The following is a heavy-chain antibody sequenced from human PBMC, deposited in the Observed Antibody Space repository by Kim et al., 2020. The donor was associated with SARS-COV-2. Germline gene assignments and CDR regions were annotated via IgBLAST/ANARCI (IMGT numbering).Heavy chain of an antibody. Sequence: SVKVSCKASGGTFSSYAISWVRQAPGQGLEWMGGIIPIFGTANYAQKFQGRVTITADESTSTAYMELSSLRSEDTAVYYCAREVRLAARPGRYTFDYWGQGTLVTVSS. V-gene: IGHV1-69*13. CDR3: AREVRLAARPGRYTFDY. CDR1: GGTFSSYA. D-gene: IGHD6-6*01. J-gene: IGHJ4*02. CDR2: IIPIFGTA.